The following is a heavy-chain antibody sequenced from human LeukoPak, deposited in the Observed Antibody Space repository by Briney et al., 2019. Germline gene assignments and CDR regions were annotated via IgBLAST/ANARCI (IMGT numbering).Heavy chain of an antibody. J-gene: IGHJ4*02. CDR2: IYHSGST. CDR3: ARVTYVDDMLYQYFDY. CDR1: GDSISSYY. V-gene: IGHV4-59*08. Sequence: SETLSLTCTVSGDSISSYYWSWIRQPPGKGLEWIGYIYHSGSTNYNPSLKSRVTISADTSKDQFSLKLTSVTAADTALYYCARVTYVDDMLYQYFDYWGQGILVTVSS. D-gene: IGHD4-17*01.